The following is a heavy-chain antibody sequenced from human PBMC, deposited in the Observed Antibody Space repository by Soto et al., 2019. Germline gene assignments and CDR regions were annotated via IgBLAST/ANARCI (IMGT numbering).Heavy chain of an antibody. CDR1: GGTFSSYA. J-gene: IGHJ4*02. Sequence: GASVKVSCKASGGTFSSYAISWVRQAPGQGLEWMGIINPSGGSTSYAQKFQGRVTMTRDTSTSTVYMELSSLRSEDTAVYYCARDLDSSSSEDYWGQGTLVTVSS. D-gene: IGHD6-6*01. CDR2: INPSGGST. CDR3: ARDLDSSSSEDY. V-gene: IGHV1-46*01.